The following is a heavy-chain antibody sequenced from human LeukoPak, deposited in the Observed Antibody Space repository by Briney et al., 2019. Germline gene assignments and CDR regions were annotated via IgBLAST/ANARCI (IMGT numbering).Heavy chain of an antibody. CDR3: AREEEGVRSWFDP. CDR2: IRYDGSNK. J-gene: IGHJ5*02. CDR1: GFTFSSYG. Sequence: GGSLRLSCAASGFTFSSYGMHWVRQAPGKGLEWVAFIRYDGSNKYYADSVKGRFTISRDNSKNTLYLQMNSLRAEDTAVYYCAREEEGVRSWFDPWGQGTLVTVSS. V-gene: IGHV3-30*02. D-gene: IGHD3-10*01.